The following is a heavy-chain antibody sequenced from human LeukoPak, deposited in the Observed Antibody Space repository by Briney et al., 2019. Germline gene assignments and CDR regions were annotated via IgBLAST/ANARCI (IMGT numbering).Heavy chain of an antibody. CDR1: GFTFSRHG. J-gene: IGHJ4*02. D-gene: IGHD6-6*01. Sequence: GGSLRLSCAASGFTFSRHGMHWVRQAPGKGLEWVTVISNDGNKKYYADSVKGRFTTSRDNSKLYLQMDSLRPEDTAVYYCVRGTRSNSFWGQGTQVTVSS. CDR2: ISNDGNKK. CDR3: VRGTRSNSF. V-gene: IGHV3-30*03.